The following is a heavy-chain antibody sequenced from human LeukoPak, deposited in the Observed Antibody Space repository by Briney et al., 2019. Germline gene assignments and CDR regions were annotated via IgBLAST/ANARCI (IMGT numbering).Heavy chain of an antibody. V-gene: IGHV4-59*01. CDR2: IYYSGST. D-gene: IGHD3-10*01. J-gene: IGHJ5*02. CDR3: ARALWFGEAHNWFDP. CDR1: GGSFSGYY. Sequence: PSETLSLTCAVYGGSFSGYYWSWIRQPPGKGLEWIGYIYYSGSTNYNPSLKSRVTISVDTSKNQFSLKLSSVTAADTAVYYCARALWFGEAHNWFDPWGQGTLVTVSS.